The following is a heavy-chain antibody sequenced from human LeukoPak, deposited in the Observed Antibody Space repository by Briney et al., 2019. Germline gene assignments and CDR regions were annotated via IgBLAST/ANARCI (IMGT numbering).Heavy chain of an antibody. Sequence: PGVSLRLSCAASGFTFSSYWMSWVRQAPGTGLEWVANINQDGNEIYYVDSVKGRFTISRDNAKNSLYLQMNSLRAEDTAVYYCARDRGYSNYPYYYYGMDVWGQGTTVTASS. D-gene: IGHD4-11*01. CDR1: GFTFSSYW. CDR2: INQDGNEI. J-gene: IGHJ6*02. CDR3: ARDRGYSNYPYYYYGMDV. V-gene: IGHV3-7*05.